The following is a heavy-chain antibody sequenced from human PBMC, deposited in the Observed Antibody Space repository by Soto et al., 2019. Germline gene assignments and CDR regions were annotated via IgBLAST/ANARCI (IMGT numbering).Heavy chain of an antibody. Sequence: QVQLVQSGAEVKKPGASVKVSCKASGYTFTSYAMHWVRQAPGQRLEWMGWINAGNGNTKYSQKFQGRVTITRDTSASTAYMELSSLRSEDTAVYYCARDGVNYDSSGYYRFWGQGTLVTVSS. V-gene: IGHV1-3*01. D-gene: IGHD3-22*01. CDR2: INAGNGNT. J-gene: IGHJ4*02. CDR1: GYTFTSYA. CDR3: ARDGVNYDSSGYYRF.